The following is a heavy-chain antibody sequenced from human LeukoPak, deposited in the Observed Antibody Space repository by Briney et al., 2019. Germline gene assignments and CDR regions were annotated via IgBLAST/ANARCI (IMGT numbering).Heavy chain of an antibody. D-gene: IGHD6-19*01. CDR3: ARDLVAVAGPYFDY. CDR2: IKQDGSEK. V-gene: IGHV3-7*04. Sequence: PGGSLRLSCAASGFTFSSYWMSWVRQAPGKGLEWVANIKQDGSEKYYVDSVKGRFTISRENAKNSLYLQMNSLRAEDTAVYYCARDLVAVAGPYFDYWGQGTLVTVSS. CDR1: GFTFSSYW. J-gene: IGHJ4*02.